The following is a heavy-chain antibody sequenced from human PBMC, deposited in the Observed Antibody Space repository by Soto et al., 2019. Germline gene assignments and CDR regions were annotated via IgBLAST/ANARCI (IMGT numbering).Heavy chain of an antibody. Sequence: VASVKVSCKASGYTFTSYYMHWVRQAPGQGLEWMGIINPSGGSTSYAQKFQGRVTMTRDTSTSTVYIELSSLRSEDTAVYYCARIRLTNDTDYWGRGTLVTVSS. CDR3: ARIRLTNDTDY. D-gene: IGHD3-3*01. V-gene: IGHV1-46*01. CDR1: GYTFTSYY. CDR2: INPSGGST. J-gene: IGHJ4*02.